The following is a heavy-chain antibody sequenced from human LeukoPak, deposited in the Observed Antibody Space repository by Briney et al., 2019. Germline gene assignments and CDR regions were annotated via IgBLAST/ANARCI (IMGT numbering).Heavy chain of an antibody. Sequence: SETLSLTCAVYGGSFSGYHWSWIRQPPGKGLEWTGEINHSGSTNYNPSLKSRVTISVDTSKNQFSLKLSSVTAADTAVYYCARGIHYGNFDYWGQGTLVTVSS. V-gene: IGHV4-34*01. CDR1: GGSFSGYH. CDR2: INHSGST. D-gene: IGHD4-17*01. CDR3: ARGIHYGNFDY. J-gene: IGHJ4*02.